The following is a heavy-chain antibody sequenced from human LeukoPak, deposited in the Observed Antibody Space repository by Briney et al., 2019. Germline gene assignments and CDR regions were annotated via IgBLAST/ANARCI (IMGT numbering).Heavy chain of an antibody. CDR1: GGSISSYY. CDR2: IYHSGST. Sequence: SETLSLTCTVSGGSISSYYWSWIRQPPGKGLEWIGYIYHSGSTNYNPSLKSRVTISVDTSKNQFSLKLSSVTAADTAVYYCARRSGWEPYFDYWGQGTLVTVSS. CDR3: ARRSGWEPYFDY. J-gene: IGHJ4*02. D-gene: IGHD1-26*01. V-gene: IGHV4-59*01.